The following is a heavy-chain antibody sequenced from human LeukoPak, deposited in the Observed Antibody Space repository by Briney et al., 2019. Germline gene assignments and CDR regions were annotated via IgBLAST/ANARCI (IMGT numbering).Heavy chain of an antibody. D-gene: IGHD6-25*01. CDR3: ARGLGRISGHNWFDP. CDR2: INHSGST. V-gene: IGHV4-34*01. CDR1: GGSFSGYY. Sequence: SQTLSLTCAVYGGSFSGYYWSWIRQPPGKGLEWIGEINHSGSTNYNPSLKSRVTISVDTSKNQFSLKLSSVTAADTAVYYCARGLGRISGHNWFDPWGQGTLVTVSS. J-gene: IGHJ5*02.